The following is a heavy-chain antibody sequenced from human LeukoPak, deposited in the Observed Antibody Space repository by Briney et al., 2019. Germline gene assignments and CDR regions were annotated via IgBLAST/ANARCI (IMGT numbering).Heavy chain of an antibody. J-gene: IGHJ5*02. V-gene: IGHV4-4*02. Sequence: SETLSLTCAVSGASITSNWWSWVRQSPGKGLEWIGEIHHSASPNYNTSLKSRVTLSLDKSQNQFSLKVTSVTAADTAVYYCARGYSSTRAKRGWFDPWGQGTLVTVSS. CDR2: IHHSASP. CDR3: ARGYSSTRAKRGWFDP. D-gene: IGHD6-13*01. CDR1: GASITSNW.